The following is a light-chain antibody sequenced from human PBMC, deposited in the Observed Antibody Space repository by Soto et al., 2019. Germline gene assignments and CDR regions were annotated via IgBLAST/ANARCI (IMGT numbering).Light chain of an antibody. CDR3: SSYTSISTHVV. CDR2: DVN. J-gene: IGLJ2*01. V-gene: IGLV2-14*03. CDR1: SSDVGGYNY. Sequence: QSALTQPASVSGSPGQSITISCTGTSSDVGGYNYVSWYQHHPGKAPKLMIYDVNNRPSGVSNRFSGSKSGNTASLTISGLQAEDEDDYHCSSYTSISTHVVFGGGTKLTVL.